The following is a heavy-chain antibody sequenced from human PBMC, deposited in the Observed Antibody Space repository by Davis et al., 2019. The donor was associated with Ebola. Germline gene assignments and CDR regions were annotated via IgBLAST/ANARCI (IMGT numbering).Heavy chain of an antibody. CDR3: ARDRGTLYGMDV. V-gene: IGHV4-30-2*01. Sequence: SETLSLTCAVPGGSISSGGYSWSWIRQPPGKGLEWIGYIYHSGSTYYNPSLKSRVTISVDRSKNQFSLKLSSVTAADTAVYYCARDRGTLYGMDVWGQGTTVTVSS. J-gene: IGHJ6*02. CDR1: GGSISSGGYS. CDR2: IYHSGST. D-gene: IGHD1-14*01.